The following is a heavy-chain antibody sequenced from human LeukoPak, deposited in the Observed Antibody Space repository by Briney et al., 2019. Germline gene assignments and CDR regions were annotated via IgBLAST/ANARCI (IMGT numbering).Heavy chain of an antibody. J-gene: IGHJ6*02. CDR3: AREGNGYGMDV. Sequence: SETLSPTCTVPGGSLSSYYWSWVRQPPGKGLEWFGYIYYSGSTNYNPSLTSRVTISVDTSKNQFSLKLSSVTAADTAVYYCAREGNGYGMDVWGQGTTVTVSS. CDR2: IYYSGST. V-gene: IGHV4-59*01. CDR1: GGSLSSYY. D-gene: IGHD2-8*01.